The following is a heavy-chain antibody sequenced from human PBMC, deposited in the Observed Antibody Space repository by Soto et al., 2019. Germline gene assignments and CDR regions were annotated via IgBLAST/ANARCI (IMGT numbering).Heavy chain of an antibody. CDR1: GGSMSSYY. D-gene: IGHD2-2*01. Sequence: QVQLQESGPGLVKPSETLSLTCTVSGGSMSSYYWSWIRQPPGKGLEWIGYIYYSGSTNYNPSLKSRVTISVDTSKKQFSLKLSSVTAADTAVYECASWGVSCTSPSCFGRWFDPWGQGILVTVSP. CDR2: IYYSGST. CDR3: ASWGVSCTSPSCFGRWFDP. J-gene: IGHJ5*02. V-gene: IGHV4-59*08.